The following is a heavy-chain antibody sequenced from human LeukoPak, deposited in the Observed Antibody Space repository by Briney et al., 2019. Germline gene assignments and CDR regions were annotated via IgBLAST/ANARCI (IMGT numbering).Heavy chain of an antibody. D-gene: IGHD6-19*01. CDR1: GFTFSIYS. J-gene: IGHJ4*02. CDR3: ARATGSGWYPIDY. V-gene: IGHV3-21*01. Sequence: PGGSLRLSCAASGFTFSIYSMNWVRQAPGKGLEWVSSISSSSSYTYYADSVKGRFTISRDNAKNSLYLQMNSLRAEDTAVYYCARATGSGWYPIDYWGQGTLVTVSA. CDR2: ISSSSSYT.